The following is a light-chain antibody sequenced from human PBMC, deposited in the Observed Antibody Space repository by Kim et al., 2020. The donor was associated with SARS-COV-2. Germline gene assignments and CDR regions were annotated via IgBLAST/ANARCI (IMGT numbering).Light chain of an antibody. CDR2: DVS. J-gene: IGKJ2*01. V-gene: IGKV3-11*01. CDR3: QQRSNWRT. Sequence: LSLSPGERATLSCRASQSVSSYLAWYQQKPGQAPRLLIYDVSTRATGIPARFSGSGSGTDFTLTISSLEPEDFAVYYCQQRSNWRTFGQGTKLEIK. CDR1: QSVSSY.